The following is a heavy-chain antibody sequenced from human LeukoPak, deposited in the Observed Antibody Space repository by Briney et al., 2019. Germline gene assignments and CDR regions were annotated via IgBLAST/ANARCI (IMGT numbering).Heavy chain of an antibody. J-gene: IGHJ5*02. CDR3: AKVARNYFGWFDP. CDR2: VFYTGST. V-gene: IGHV4-59*01. D-gene: IGHD4-4*01. CDR1: GGSINNYY. Sequence: PSETLSLTCTVSGGSINNYYWTWIRQSPGKRLEWIGQVFYTGSTRYNPSLESRVTISLDTSRIQFSLILTSVTAADTAVYYCAKVARNYFGWFDPWGQGTLVIVPS.